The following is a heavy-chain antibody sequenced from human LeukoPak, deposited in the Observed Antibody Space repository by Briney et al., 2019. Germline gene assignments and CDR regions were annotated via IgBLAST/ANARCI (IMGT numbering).Heavy chain of an antibody. V-gene: IGHV3-21*01. CDR1: GFTFSSYS. D-gene: IGHD3-3*01. CDR2: ISSSSSYI. CDR3: ARGTIWYGVVAYYFDY. Sequence: GGSLRLSCAASGFTFSSYSMNWVRQAPGKGLEWVSSISSSSSYICYADSVKGRFTISRDNAKNSLYLQMNSLRAEDTAVYYCARGTIWYGVVAYYFDYWGQGTLVTVSS. J-gene: IGHJ4*02.